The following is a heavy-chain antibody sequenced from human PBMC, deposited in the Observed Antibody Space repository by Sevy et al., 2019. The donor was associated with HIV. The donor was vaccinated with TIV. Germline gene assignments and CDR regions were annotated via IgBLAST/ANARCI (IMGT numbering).Heavy chain of an antibody. CDR3: ARDNLLRVMVSMVRGALSYYFDY. V-gene: IGHV3-33*01. J-gene: IGHJ4*02. D-gene: IGHD3-10*01. CDR2: VWYDGINK. CDR1: GFTFSDYG. Sequence: GGSLRLSCTASGFTFSDYGMHWVRQAPGKGLEWVAVVWYDGINKYYGDSVKGRFTISRDNSKNTLYLQMNSLRAEDTAVYYCARDNLLRVMVSMVRGALSYYFDYWGQGTLVTVSS.